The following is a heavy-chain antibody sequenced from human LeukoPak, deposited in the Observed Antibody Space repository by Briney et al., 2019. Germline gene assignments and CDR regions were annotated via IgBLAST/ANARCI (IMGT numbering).Heavy chain of an antibody. CDR3: AKGGYTYGWGAFDI. CDR2: IVGSGSSA. D-gene: IGHD5-18*01. V-gene: IGHV3-23*01. J-gene: IGHJ3*02. CDR1: GFTFRSYG. Sequence: GRSLRLSCAASGFTFRSYGMHWVRQAPGKGPEWVSAIVGSGSSAYYADSVKGRFTISRDNSKNTLYLQMNSLRAEYTALYYCAKGGYTYGWGAFDIWGQGTRVTVSS.